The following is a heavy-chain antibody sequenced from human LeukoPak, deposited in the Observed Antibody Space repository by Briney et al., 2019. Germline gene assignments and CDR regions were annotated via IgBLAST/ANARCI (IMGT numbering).Heavy chain of an antibody. J-gene: IGHJ6*02. CDR2: IKQDGSEK. Sequence: PGGSLRLSCAASRFTFSSYWMTWVRQAPGKGLEWVANIKQDGSEKHYVDSVQGRFTISRDNAKNSLYLQMNSLRAEDTAVYYCAKSSGVAGKYYYYGMDVWGQGTTVTVSS. D-gene: IGHD6-19*01. CDR3: AKSSGVAGKYYYYGMDV. CDR1: RFTFSSYW. V-gene: IGHV3-7*05.